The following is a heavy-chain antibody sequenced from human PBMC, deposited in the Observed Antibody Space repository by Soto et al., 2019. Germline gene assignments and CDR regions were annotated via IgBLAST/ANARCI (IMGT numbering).Heavy chain of an antibody. CDR2: IPNNGSP. J-gene: IGHJ4*02. Sequence: SETLSLTCSVSGGSVRTGSYHWSWIRQPPGKGLEWIGFIPNNGSPDYNPSLKSRVVVSIDRSKNQFSLKVNSVTAADTAVYFCARIGWGGDSWGQGTLVTSPQ. D-gene: IGHD7-27*01. CDR1: GGSVRTGSYH. CDR3: ARIGWGGDS. V-gene: IGHV4-61*01.